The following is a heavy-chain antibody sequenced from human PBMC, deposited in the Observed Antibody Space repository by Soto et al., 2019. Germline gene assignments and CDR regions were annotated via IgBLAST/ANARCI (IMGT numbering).Heavy chain of an antibody. CDR3: ARESLLYCGGDCYLGY. D-gene: IGHD2-21*02. CDR2: IWYDGSNK. J-gene: IGHJ4*02. Sequence: QVQLVESGGGVVQPGRSLRLSCAASGFTFSSYGMHWVRQAPGKGLEWVAVIWYDGSNKYYADSVKGRFTISRDNSKNTLYLQMIRLSAEDTAVYYCARESLLYCGGDCYLGYWGQGTLVTVSS. V-gene: IGHV3-33*01. CDR1: GFTFSSYG.